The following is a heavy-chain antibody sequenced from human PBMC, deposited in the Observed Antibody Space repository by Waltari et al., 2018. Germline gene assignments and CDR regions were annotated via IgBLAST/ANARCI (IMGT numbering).Heavy chain of an antibody. CDR3: ACRIAVAGTYGY. Sequence: QVQLQESGPGLVKPSETLSLTCTVSGGSISSYYWSWIRQPPGKGLEWIGYIYYSGSTNYNPPLKSRVTISVDTSKNQFSLKLSSVTAADTAVYYCACRIAVAGTYGYWGQGTLVTVSS. D-gene: IGHD6-19*01. J-gene: IGHJ4*02. CDR2: IYYSGST. CDR1: GGSISSYY. V-gene: IGHV4-59*01.